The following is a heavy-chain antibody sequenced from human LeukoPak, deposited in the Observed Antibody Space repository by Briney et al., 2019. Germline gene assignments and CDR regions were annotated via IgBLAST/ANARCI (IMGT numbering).Heavy chain of an antibody. V-gene: IGHV4-59*01. Sequence: SETLSLTCTVSGGSISSYYWSWIRQPPGKGLEWAGYISDSGSTNYSPSLKRGLTISVDTSKNQFSLRLTSVTAADTAVYYCARTRYSSGWFFDYWGQGTLVTVSS. D-gene: IGHD6-19*01. CDR3: ARTRYSSGWFFDY. CDR1: GGSISSYY. J-gene: IGHJ4*02. CDR2: ISDSGST.